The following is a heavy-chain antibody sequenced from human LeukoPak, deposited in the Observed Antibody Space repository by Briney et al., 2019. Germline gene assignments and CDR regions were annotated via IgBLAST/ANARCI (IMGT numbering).Heavy chain of an antibody. Sequence: ASVKVSCKASGYTFTGYYMHWVRQAPGQGLEWIGWINPNSGGTNYAQKFQGRVTMTRDTSISTAYMELSRLRSDDTAVYYCARGSFSSGYAFDYWGQGTLVTVSS. J-gene: IGHJ4*02. D-gene: IGHD3-22*01. CDR3: ARGSFSSGYAFDY. V-gene: IGHV1-2*02. CDR1: GYTFTGYY. CDR2: INPNSGGT.